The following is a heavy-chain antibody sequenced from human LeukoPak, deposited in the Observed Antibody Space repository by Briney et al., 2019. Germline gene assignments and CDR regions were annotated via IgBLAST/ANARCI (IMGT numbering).Heavy chain of an antibody. CDR2: IYYSGSI. J-gene: IGHJ4*02. CDR1: GGSISSGGYY. Sequence: PSETLSLTCTVSGGSISSGGYYWSWIRQHPGKGLEWIGYIYYSGSIYYNPSLKSRVTISVDTSKNQFSLKLSSVAAADTAVYYCARDGTHCSGGSCYSTFDYWGQGTLVTVSS. CDR3: ARDGTHCSGGSCYSTFDY. V-gene: IGHV4-31*03. D-gene: IGHD2-15*01.